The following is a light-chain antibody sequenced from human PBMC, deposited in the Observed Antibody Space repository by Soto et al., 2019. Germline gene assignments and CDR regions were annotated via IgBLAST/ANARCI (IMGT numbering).Light chain of an antibody. Sequence: QSVLTQPASVSGSPGQSITISCTGTSSDVGGYNYVSWYQQHPGKAPKLMIYRVSHRPSGVSNRFSGSKSGNTASLTISGLQAEDEADYFCSSYTTSTTYVFGTGTKVTAL. CDR1: SSDVGGYNY. CDR3: SSYTTSTTYV. CDR2: RVS. V-gene: IGLV2-14*03. J-gene: IGLJ1*01.